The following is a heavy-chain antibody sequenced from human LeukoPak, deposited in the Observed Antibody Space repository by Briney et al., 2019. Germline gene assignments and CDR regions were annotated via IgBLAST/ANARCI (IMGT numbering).Heavy chain of an antibody. J-gene: IGHJ3*02. CDR2: ISHIGST. V-gene: IGHV4-59*01. Sequence: PSETLSLTCSVSGGSITNYYWNWMRQPPGKGLEWIGYISHIGSTNYNPSLKSRLTISVDRSKNQFYLKLTSVTAADTAIYYCARDRLSANAFVMWGQGTVVTVSS. CDR3: ARDRLSANAFVM. D-gene: IGHD2-21*02. CDR1: GGSITNYY.